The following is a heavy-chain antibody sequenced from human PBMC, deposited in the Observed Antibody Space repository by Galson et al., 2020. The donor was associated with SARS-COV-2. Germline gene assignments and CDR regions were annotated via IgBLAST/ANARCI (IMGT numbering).Heavy chain of an antibody. D-gene: IGHD5-12*01. V-gene: IGHV3-30*04. CDR2: ISYDGSNK. Sequence: GESLKISCAASGFTFSSYAMHWVRQAPGKGLEWVAVISYDGSNKYYADSVKGRFTISRDNSKNTLYLQMNSLRAEDTAVYYCARPVGGGYLNWFDPWGQGTLVTVSS. CDR3: ARPVGGGYLNWFDP. CDR1: GFTFSSYA. J-gene: IGHJ5*02.